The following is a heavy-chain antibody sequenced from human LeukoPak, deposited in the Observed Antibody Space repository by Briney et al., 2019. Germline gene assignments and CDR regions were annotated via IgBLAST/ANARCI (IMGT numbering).Heavy chain of an antibody. Sequence: ASVKFSCKVSGYTLTELSMHWVRQAPGKGLEWMGGFDPEDGETIYAQKFQGRVTMTEDTSTDTAYMELSSLRSEDTAVYYCTTAAAYYERRFDYWGQGTLVTVSS. CDR1: GYTLTELS. CDR2: FDPEDGET. J-gene: IGHJ4*02. V-gene: IGHV1-24*01. D-gene: IGHD3-22*01. CDR3: TTAAAYYERRFDY.